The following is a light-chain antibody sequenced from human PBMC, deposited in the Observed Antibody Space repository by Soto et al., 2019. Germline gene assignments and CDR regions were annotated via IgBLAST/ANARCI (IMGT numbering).Light chain of an antibody. CDR3: QQYTRSPPTYT. V-gene: IGKV3-20*01. J-gene: IGKJ2*01. CDR2: HTS. Sequence: EIVLTQSPGTLSLSPGDRATLSCRASQSVDSSYLAWYQQKPGQAPRLLIYHTSNRATGIPDRFSGSGSWTDFTLTISRLEPEDFAVYYCQQYTRSPPTYTFAQGTKVDIK. CDR1: QSVDSSY.